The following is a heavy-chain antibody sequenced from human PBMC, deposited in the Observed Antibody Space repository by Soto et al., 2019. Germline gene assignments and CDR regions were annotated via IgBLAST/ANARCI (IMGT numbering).Heavy chain of an antibody. CDR1: GDSVSSNSAA. CDR2: TYYRSQWYN. V-gene: IGHV6-1*01. Sequence: SQTLSLTCVISGDSVSSNSAAWNWLRQSPSRGLEWLGRTYYRSQWYNDYALSVKRRITINPDTSKNQFSLQLNSVTPEDTAVYYCARVYFLGMRTYYGMDVWGQGTTVTVSS. J-gene: IGHJ6*02. D-gene: IGHD7-27*01. CDR3: ARVYFLGMRTYYGMDV.